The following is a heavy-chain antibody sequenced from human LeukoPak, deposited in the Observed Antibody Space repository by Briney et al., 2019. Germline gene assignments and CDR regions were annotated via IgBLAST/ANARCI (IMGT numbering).Heavy chain of an antibody. Sequence: ASVKVSCKASGYTFTSYGISWVRQAPGQGLEWMGWINAGNGNTKYSQEFQGRVTITRDTSASTAYMELSSLRSEDMAVYYCARFGDAFDIWGQGTMVTVSS. CDR2: INAGNGNT. CDR3: ARFGDAFDI. V-gene: IGHV1-3*03. D-gene: IGHD3-10*01. J-gene: IGHJ3*02. CDR1: GYTFTSYG.